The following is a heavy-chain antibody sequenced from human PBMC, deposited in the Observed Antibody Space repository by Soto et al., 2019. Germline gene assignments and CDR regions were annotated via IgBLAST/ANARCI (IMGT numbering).Heavy chain of an antibody. V-gene: IGHV3-23*01. Sequence: EVQLLESGGGLVQPGGSLRLSCAASGFTFSRNAMSWVRQAPGKGLEWVSTINNRGTSTYYADSVKGRFTISIDNSKNTLYLQMDSLRVEDTAVYYCAKGSNTYGFLFDYWGQGTLVTVSS. J-gene: IGHJ4*02. CDR2: INNRGTST. CDR3: AKGSNTYGFLFDY. D-gene: IGHD3-10*01. CDR1: GFTFSRNA.